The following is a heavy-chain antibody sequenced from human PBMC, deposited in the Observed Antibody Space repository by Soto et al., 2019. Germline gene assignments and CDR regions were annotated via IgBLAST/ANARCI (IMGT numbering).Heavy chain of an antibody. V-gene: IGHV3-23*01. CDR2: MSNSGSRT. CDR1: GFTFSNYA. Sequence: VQLLESGGGLVQPGGSLRLSCAASGFTFSNYAMSWVRQAPGKGLEWVSGMSNSGSRTYYADSVKGRFIISRDNSKNALYLQMDSLRPEATAVYYCAKAYFDILTGYFGDYWGQGTLVSVSS. D-gene: IGHD3-9*01. CDR3: AKAYFDILTGYFGDY. J-gene: IGHJ4*02.